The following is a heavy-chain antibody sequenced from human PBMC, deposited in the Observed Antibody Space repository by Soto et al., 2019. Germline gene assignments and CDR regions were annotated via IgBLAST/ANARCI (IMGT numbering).Heavy chain of an antibody. CDR3: AAGEASSRNLAPYYLDF. V-gene: IGHV4-59*01. J-gene: IGHJ4*02. D-gene: IGHD6-13*01. CDR1: GGSMRNYF. CDR2: IHYSGTT. Sequence: SETLSLTCTVSGGSMRNYFWTWIRQPPGKGLEWVGYIHYSGTTSFFPSYNPSLRSRVTISEDTSKNQFSLKLLSVTTADTAVYFCAAGEASSRNLAPYYLDFWGQGTLVTVSS.